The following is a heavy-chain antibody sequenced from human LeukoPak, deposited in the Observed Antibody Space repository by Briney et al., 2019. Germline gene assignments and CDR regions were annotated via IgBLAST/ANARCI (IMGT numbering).Heavy chain of an antibody. CDR2: ISWNSGSI. V-gene: IGHV3-9*01. J-gene: IGHJ6*02. CDR1: GCTFDDYA. Sequence: GGSLRLSCAASGCTFDDYAMHWVRQAPGKGLEWVSGISWNSGSIGYADSVKGRFTISRDNAKNSLYLQMNSLRAEDTALYYCEKDMKGYYYYGMDVWGQGPTVTVSS. CDR3: EKDMKGYYYYGMDV.